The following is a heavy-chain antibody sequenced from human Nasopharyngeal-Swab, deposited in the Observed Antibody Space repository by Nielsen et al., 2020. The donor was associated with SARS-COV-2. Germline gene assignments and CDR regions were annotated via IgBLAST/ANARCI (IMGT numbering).Heavy chain of an antibody. Sequence: GESLKISCAASGFSFNTYTFKWVRQAPGKGLAWVSFIHTGSNDILYAESVKVLFSMPIDDAQSSLHLQMTSLRVEDTAVYYCLRGMGGLQATDREFWGQGTLVTVSS. CDR2: IHTGSNDI. D-gene: IGHD1-1*01. CDR1: GFSFNTYT. J-gene: IGHJ4*02. CDR3: LRGMGGLQATDREF. V-gene: IGHV3-21*06.